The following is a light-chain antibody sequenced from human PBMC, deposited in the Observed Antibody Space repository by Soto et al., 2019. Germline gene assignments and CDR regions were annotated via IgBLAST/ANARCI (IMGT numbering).Light chain of an antibody. J-gene: IGLJ1*01. CDR3: CSYAGSSTPYV. V-gene: IGLV2-23*01. Sequence: QSALTQPASVSGSPGQSITISCTGTSSDVGSYNLVSWYQQYPGKAPKVIIYEGSKRPSGVSNCFSGSTSGNTASLTISGLQAEDEGDYYCCSYAGSSTPYVFGTGTKLTVL. CDR1: SSDVGSYNL. CDR2: EGS.